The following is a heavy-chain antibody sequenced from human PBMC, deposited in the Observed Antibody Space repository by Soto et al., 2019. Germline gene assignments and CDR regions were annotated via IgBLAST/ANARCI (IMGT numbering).Heavy chain of an antibody. CDR2: IDTDGSTT. J-gene: IGHJ4*02. CDR1: GFSFSDYW. V-gene: IGHV3-74*01. Sequence: EVQLVESGGGLVQPGGSLRLSCAASGFSFSDYWMHWVRQAPGKGLVWVSCIDTDGSTTTYADSVKGRFTISRDNVKNTLYWQMAILRAEDTALYFCSRGGGLSGNYLGVQGILVTVSS. CDR3: SRGGGLSGNYL. D-gene: IGHD1-26*01.